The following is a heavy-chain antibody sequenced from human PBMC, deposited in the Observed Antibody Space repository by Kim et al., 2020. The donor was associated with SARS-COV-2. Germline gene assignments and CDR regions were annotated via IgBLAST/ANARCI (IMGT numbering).Heavy chain of an antibody. Sequence: SVKVSCKSSGGTLSHYGISWVRRAPGQGLEWLGRIIPILGVADHAQKFQGRVTFTADKSTTTAYMELSSLRSEDTAVYYCERESTSLNYNHYYSMDVWG. CDR1: GGTLSHYG. D-gene: IGHD3-16*02. J-gene: IGHJ6*03. CDR2: IIPILGVA. CDR3: ERESTSLNYNHYYSMDV. V-gene: IGHV1-69*04.